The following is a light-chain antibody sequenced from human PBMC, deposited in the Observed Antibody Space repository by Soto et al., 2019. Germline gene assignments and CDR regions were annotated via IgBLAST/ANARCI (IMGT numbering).Light chain of an antibody. V-gene: IGKV3-15*01. CDR1: QNVLSD. CDR2: GAT. J-gene: IGKJ1*01. CDR3: QQYRSWPRT. Sequence: EILLTQSPAPLSVSPGETATLSCRASQNVLSDLAWYQQKPGQAPRLLVYGATTRATDAPAKFRGRGSGTEFSLTISSLQSEDSATYYCQQYRSWPRTFGQGSKVEI.